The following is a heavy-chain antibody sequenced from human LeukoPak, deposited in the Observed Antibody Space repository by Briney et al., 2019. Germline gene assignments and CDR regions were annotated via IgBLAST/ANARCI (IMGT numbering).Heavy chain of an antibody. CDR1: GYTFTGYY. CDR3: ARVRISSSGYYSLAEYFQH. J-gene: IGHJ1*01. V-gene: IGHV1-2*02. Sequence: ASVKVSCKASGYTFTGYYMHWVRQAPGQGLEWMGWINPNSGGTNYAQKFQGRVTMTRDTSISTAYMELSRLRSDDTAMYYCARVRISSSGYYSLAEYFQHWGQGTLVTVSS. CDR2: INPNSGGT. D-gene: IGHD3-22*01.